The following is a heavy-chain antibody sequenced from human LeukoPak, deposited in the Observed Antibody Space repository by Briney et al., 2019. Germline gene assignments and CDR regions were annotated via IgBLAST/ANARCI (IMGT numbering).Heavy chain of an antibody. CDR3: ARANGYSYGSRAGFDY. J-gene: IGHJ4*02. V-gene: IGHV4-38-2*02. CDR1: GYSISSGYY. Sequence: PSETLSLTCTVSGYSISSGYYWGWIRQPPGKGLEWIGSIYHSGSTYYNPSLKSRVTISVDTSKNQFSLKLSSVTAADTAVYYCARANGYSYGSRAGFDYWGQGTLVTVSS. CDR2: IYHSGST. D-gene: IGHD5-18*01.